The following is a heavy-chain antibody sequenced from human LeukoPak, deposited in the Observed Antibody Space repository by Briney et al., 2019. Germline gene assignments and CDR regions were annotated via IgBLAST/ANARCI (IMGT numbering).Heavy chain of an antibody. CDR2: IYGGGST. J-gene: IGHJ4*02. CDR1: GFTVSSNY. D-gene: IGHD3-22*01. CDR3: ARVGHYYDSTTHLDY. Sequence: TGGSLRLSCAASGFTVSSNYMSWVRQAPGKGLEWVSVIYGGGSTYYADSVRGRFTVSRDNAQSSLHLQMNSLRADDTAVYYCARVGHYYDSTTHLDYWGQGALDTVSS. V-gene: IGHV3-53*01.